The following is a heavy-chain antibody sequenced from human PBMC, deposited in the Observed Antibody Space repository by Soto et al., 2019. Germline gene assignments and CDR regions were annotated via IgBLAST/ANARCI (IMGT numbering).Heavy chain of an antibody. D-gene: IGHD3-22*01. Sequence: ASVKVSCKASGYTFRSYGISWVRQAPGQGLEWVGWISAYNGDTHYAPKFQDRITLTTETSTDTAYMELRGPRLDDTAVYYCARDWSRYYDNSGLIWFYWGQGSLVTVSS. J-gene: IGHJ4*02. CDR1: GYTFRSYG. CDR3: ARDWSRYYDNSGLIWFY. V-gene: IGHV1-18*04. CDR2: ISAYNGDT.